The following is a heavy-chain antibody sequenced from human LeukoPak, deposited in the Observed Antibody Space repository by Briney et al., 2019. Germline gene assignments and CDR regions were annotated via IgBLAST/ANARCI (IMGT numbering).Heavy chain of an antibody. J-gene: IGHJ4*02. Sequence: GGSLRLSCAASGFTFSDYYMSWIRQAPGKGLEWVSYILSSGSTVYYADSVKGRFAISRDNARNSLYLQMNSLRAEDTAVYYCARDERQGYFDFWSGFDYWGQGTLVTVSS. V-gene: IGHV3-11*04. CDR1: GFTFSDYY. D-gene: IGHD3-3*01. CDR2: ILSSGSTV. CDR3: ARDERQGYFDFWSGFDY.